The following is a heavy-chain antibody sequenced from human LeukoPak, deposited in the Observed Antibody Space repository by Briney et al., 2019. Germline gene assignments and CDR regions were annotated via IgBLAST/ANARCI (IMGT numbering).Heavy chain of an antibody. Sequence: AGGSLRLSCAASGFTFTSYSMNWVRQAPGKGLEWVSAISGGGGSTYYADSVQGWFTNSRDNSKSTLCLQMNSLRAEDTAVYYCAKQLGYCSDGSCYFPYWGQGTLVTVSS. CDR1: GFTFTSYS. V-gene: IGHV3-23*01. CDR3: AKQLGYCSDGSCYFPY. J-gene: IGHJ4*02. D-gene: IGHD2-15*01. CDR2: ISGGGGST.